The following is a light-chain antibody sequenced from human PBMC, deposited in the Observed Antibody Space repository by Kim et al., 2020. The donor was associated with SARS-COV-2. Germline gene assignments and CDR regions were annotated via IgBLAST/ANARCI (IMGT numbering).Light chain of an antibody. CDR1: KLGDKY. V-gene: IGLV3-1*01. CDR3: QAWDSSVV. CDR2: QDS. J-gene: IGLJ2*01. Sequence: SLSPGQTDSITCSGDKLGDKYACWYQQKPGQSPVLVIYQDSKRPSGIPERFSGSNSGNTATLTISGTQAMDEADYYCQAWDSSVVFGGGTQLTVL.